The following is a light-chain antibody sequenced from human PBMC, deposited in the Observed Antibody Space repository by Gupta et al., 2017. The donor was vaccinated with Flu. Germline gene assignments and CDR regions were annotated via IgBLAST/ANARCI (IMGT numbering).Light chain of an antibody. V-gene: IGLV1-47*01. CDR3: AAWDDSLSGVV. J-gene: IGLJ2*01. CDR1: NSNIGINY. CDR2: RSN. Sequence: QSVLTQPPSASGTPGQRVTISCSGGNSNIGINYVYWYQQLPGADPKLLIYRSNQRPSGVPDRFSGSKSGTSASLAISGLRSEDEADYYCAAWDDSLSGVVFGGGTKLTVL.